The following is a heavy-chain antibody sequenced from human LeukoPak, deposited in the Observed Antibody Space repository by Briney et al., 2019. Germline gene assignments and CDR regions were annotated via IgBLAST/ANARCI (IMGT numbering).Heavy chain of an antibody. CDR2: IEQYGSQK. CDR3: ARNSGSYPFDY. J-gene: IGHJ4*02. V-gene: IGHV3-7*01. Sequence: PGGSLRLSCAASGFTFSSYWLSWVRQAPGKGLEWVASIEQYGSQKYYVDSVRGRFTISRDNAKNSVYLQMTSLRVDDTAVYYCARNSGSYPFDYWGQGTLVTVSS. D-gene: IGHD1-26*01. CDR1: GFTFSSYW.